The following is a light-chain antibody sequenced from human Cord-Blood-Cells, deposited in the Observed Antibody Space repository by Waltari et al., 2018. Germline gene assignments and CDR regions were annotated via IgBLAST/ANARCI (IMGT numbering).Light chain of an antibody. V-gene: IGKV3-15*01. Sequence: DIVMTQSPATLSVSPGERATLSCRASQSVSSNLAWYQQKPGQAPRLLIYGASTRATGIPARFSGSGSGTEFTLTISSLHSEDFAVYYCQQYNNWPSWTFGQGTKVEIK. CDR3: QQYNNWPSWT. J-gene: IGKJ1*01. CDR1: QSVSSN. CDR2: GAS.